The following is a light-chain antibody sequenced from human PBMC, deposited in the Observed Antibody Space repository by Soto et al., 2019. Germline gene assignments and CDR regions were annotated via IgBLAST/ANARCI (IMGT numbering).Light chain of an antibody. J-gene: IGKJ1*01. CDR1: ESVSSSY. V-gene: IGKV3-20*01. CDR2: GAS. Sequence: EIVLTQSPGTLSLSPGERATLSCRASESVSSSYLWCYQQKRGPATRLLIYGASSRATGIPDRFGGRWSGTDFTLTISRLEPEDFAVYYCQQYGSSGTFGQGTKVDIK. CDR3: QQYGSSGT.